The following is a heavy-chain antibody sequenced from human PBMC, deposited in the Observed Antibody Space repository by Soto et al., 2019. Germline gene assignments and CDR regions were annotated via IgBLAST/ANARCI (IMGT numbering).Heavy chain of an antibody. CDR3: ARPRGDGYNYWDY. Sequence: VQLLESGGGLVQPGGSLRLSCAASGFTFSSYAISWVRQAPGQGLEWMGGIIPIFGTANYAQKFQGRVTITADESTSTAYMELSSLRSEDTAVYYCARPRGDGYNYWDYWGQGTLVTVSS. V-gene: IGHV1-69*01. CDR2: IIPIFGTA. D-gene: IGHD5-12*01. CDR1: GFTFSSYA. J-gene: IGHJ4*02.